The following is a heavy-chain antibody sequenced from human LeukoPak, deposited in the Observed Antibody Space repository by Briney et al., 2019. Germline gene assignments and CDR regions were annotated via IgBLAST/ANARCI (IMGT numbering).Heavy chain of an antibody. D-gene: IGHD3-22*01. CDR2: ISSNGGST. Sequence: PGGSLRLSCAASGFTFSSYAMSWVRQAPGKGLEYVSAISSNGGSTYYANSVKGRFTISRDNSKNTLYLQMGSLRAEGMAVYYCARGGYYYDSSGYYTSLPTDYWGQGTLVTVSS. J-gene: IGHJ4*02. CDR3: ARGGYYYDSSGYYTSLPTDY. CDR1: GFTFSSYA. V-gene: IGHV3-64*01.